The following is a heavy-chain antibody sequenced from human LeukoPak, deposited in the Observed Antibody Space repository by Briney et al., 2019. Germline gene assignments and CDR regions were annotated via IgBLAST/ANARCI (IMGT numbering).Heavy chain of an antibody. J-gene: IGHJ4*02. Sequence: ETSETLSLTCTVSGGSISIYYWSWVRQPPGKGLKWIGYIYNSGSTTYNPSLKSRATISVDTSKNQFSLKLTSMIAADTAFYYCVRDRELHYWGQGILVTVSS. CDR1: GGSISIYY. CDR2: IYNSGST. CDR3: VRDRELHY. V-gene: IGHV4-59*01. D-gene: IGHD1-7*01.